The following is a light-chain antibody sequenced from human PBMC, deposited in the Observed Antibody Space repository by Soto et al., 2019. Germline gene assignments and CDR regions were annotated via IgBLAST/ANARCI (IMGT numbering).Light chain of an antibody. CDR3: QSLGTGIQV. J-gene: IGLJ3*02. V-gene: IGLV4-69*01. CDR1: SGYSTYA. Sequence: QPVLTQSPSASASLGASVKLTCTLSSGYSTYAIAWHQQQSEKGPRFLMKINYDGTHSKGDGFFDRFSGSSAGAERHLTISRLQSEDAADYYCQSLGTGIQVFGGGTKLTVL. CDR2: INYDGTH.